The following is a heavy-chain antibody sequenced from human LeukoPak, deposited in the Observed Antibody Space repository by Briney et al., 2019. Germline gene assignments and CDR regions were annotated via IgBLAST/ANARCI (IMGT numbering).Heavy chain of an antibody. D-gene: IGHD2-2*01. V-gene: IGHV3-21*01. CDR2: IGSSSSSI. J-gene: IGHJ4*02. CDR1: GLTFSIYS. CDR3: AKTSTSSLDY. Sequence: PGGSLRLSCAASGLTFSIYSMNWVRQAPGKGLEWVSSIGSSSSSIYYADSVKGRFTISRDNAKNSLYLQMNSLRAEDTAVYYCAKTSTSSLDYWGQGTLVTVSS.